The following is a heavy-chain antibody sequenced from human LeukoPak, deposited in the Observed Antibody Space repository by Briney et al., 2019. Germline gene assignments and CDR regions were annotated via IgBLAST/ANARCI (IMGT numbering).Heavy chain of an antibody. Sequence: PGGSLRLSCAASGFTFSSYGMNWVRQAPGKVLEWVSTISSSGGTTYYADSVKGRFTISRDNSKNTLYLQMNSLTDEDTGVYYCARGGGSGRYGLPFDSWGQGTLVTVSS. CDR1: GFTFSSYG. CDR3: ARGGGSGRYGLPFDS. CDR2: ISSSGGTT. V-gene: IGHV3-23*01. D-gene: IGHD6-25*01. J-gene: IGHJ4*02.